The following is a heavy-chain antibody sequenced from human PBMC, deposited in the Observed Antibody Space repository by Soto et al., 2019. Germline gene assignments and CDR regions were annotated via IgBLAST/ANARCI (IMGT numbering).Heavy chain of an antibody. J-gene: IGHJ3*02. Sequence: ASVKVSCKASGYTFTRYGITWVRQAPGQGLEWMGIINPSGGSTSYAQKFQGRVTMTRDTSTSTVYMELSSLRSEDTAVYYCARDGYYYDSSGWVDIWGQGTMVTVSS. CDR3: ARDGYYYDSSGWVDI. CDR1: GYTFTRYG. D-gene: IGHD3-22*01. CDR2: INPSGGST. V-gene: IGHV1-46*01.